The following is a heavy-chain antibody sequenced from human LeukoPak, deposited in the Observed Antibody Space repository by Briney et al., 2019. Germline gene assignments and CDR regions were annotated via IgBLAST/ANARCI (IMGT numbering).Heavy chain of an antibody. J-gene: IGHJ4*02. CDR1: GYSFTSSG. Sequence: ASVKVSCKTSGYSFTSSGITWVRQAPGQGLEWMGWINTYNCYSKYARKLQGRVTMTADTSKSTAYMELSSLSSDDTAVYYCAKNTTGGYSDYWGQGTLVTVSS. CDR2: INTYNCYS. V-gene: IGHV1-18*01. D-gene: IGHD1-1*01. CDR3: AKNTTGGYSDY.